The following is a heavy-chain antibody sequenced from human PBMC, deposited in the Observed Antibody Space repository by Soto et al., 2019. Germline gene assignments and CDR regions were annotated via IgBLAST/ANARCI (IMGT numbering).Heavy chain of an antibody. J-gene: IGHJ4*02. Sequence: PGGSLRLSCAASGFTFSSYAMSWVRQAPGKGLEWVSAISGSGGSTYYADSVKGRFTISRDNSKNTLYLQMNSLRAEDTAVYYCEKDLDSSGWYNFFDYSGQGTLVTVYS. CDR2: ISGSGGST. V-gene: IGHV3-23*01. CDR3: EKDLDSSGWYNFFDY. CDR1: GFTFSSYA. D-gene: IGHD6-19*01.